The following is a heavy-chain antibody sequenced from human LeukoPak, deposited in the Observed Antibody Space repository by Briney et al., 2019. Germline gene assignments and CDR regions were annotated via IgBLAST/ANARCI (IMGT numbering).Heavy chain of an antibody. CDR3: VRGSSGTVVRGVSWAWFDP. V-gene: IGHV3-7*03. D-gene: IGHD3-10*01. J-gene: IGHJ5*02. CDR2: IKPDGSGK. Sequence: PGGSPRLSCVASGFTLSTYWMTWVRQAPGKGLEWVANIKPDGSGKYFVDSVRGRFTISRDNVKNSLYLQMNSLRAEDTAVYYCVRGSSGTVVRGVSWAWFDPWGQGTLVTVSS. CDR1: GFTLSTYW.